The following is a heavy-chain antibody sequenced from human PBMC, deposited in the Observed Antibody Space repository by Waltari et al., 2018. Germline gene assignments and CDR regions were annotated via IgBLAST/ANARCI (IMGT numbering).Heavy chain of an antibody. CDR1: GGSISSSSYY. CDR2: SYYSGST. D-gene: IGHD6-13*01. V-gene: IGHV4-39*07. Sequence: QLQLQESGPGLVKPSETLSLTCTVSGGSISSSSYYWGWIRQPPGKGLEWIGSSYYSGSTDYNPSLKSRVTISVDTSKNQFSLKLSSVTAADTAVYYCARGIAAAGTENGWFDPWGQGTLVTVSS. J-gene: IGHJ5*02. CDR3: ARGIAAAGTENGWFDP.